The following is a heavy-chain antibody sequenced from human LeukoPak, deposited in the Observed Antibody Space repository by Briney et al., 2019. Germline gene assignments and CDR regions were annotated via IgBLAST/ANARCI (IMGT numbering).Heavy chain of an antibody. D-gene: IGHD3-10*01. J-gene: IGHJ4*02. Sequence: SETLSLTCTVSSGSISTTSYYWGWIRQPPGKGLEYIGSVYYSGTTYYNPSLKSRVTVSIDTSKNQFSLKLTSVTAADTALYYCARLHYYGSGRGYFDYWGQGALVTVSS. CDR1: SGSISTTSYY. CDR2: VYYSGTT. CDR3: ARLHYYGSGRGYFDY. V-gene: IGHV4-39*01.